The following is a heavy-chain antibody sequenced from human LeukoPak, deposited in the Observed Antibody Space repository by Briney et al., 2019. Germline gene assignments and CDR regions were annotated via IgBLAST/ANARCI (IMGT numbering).Heavy chain of an antibody. V-gene: IGHV4-59*08. D-gene: IGHD4-17*01. Sequence: SGTLSLTCTVSGGSISSYYWSWIRQPPGKGLEWIGYIYYSGSTNYNPSLKSRVTISVDTSKNQFSLKLSSVTAADTAVYYCARQGDYGDYFDYWGQGTLVTVSS. CDR3: ARQGDYGDYFDY. CDR1: GGSISSYY. CDR2: IYYSGST. J-gene: IGHJ4*02.